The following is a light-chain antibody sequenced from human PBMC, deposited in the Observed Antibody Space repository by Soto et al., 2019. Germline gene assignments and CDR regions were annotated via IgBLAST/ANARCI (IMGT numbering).Light chain of an antibody. CDR2: KVS. J-gene: IGKJ5*01. CDR3: MQGTLRTIT. V-gene: IGKV2-30*02. CDR1: QSIVHSDGIAY. Sequence: VMTESPTTPTVTLGQVGVISCRASQSIVHSDGIAYFSWFQQRPGRSPRRLIYKVSNRDSGVPARFSGSGSGTDFALKISRVEAEDVGVYYCMQGTLRTITFGQGTLLDIK.